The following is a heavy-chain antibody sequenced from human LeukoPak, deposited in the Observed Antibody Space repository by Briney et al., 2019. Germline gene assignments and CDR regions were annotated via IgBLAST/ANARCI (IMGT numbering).Heavy chain of an antibody. CDR1: GDSISSTNYY. Sequence: PSETLSLTCTVSGDSISSTNYYWSWIRQPAGKGLEWIGRFYTSGSTIYNPSLKSRVTMSVDTSKNQFSLKLTSVTAADTAVYYCAVPDQNSGSYHFDYWGQGTLVTVSS. V-gene: IGHV4-61*02. CDR2: FYTSGST. D-gene: IGHD1-26*01. J-gene: IGHJ4*02. CDR3: AVPDQNSGSYHFDY.